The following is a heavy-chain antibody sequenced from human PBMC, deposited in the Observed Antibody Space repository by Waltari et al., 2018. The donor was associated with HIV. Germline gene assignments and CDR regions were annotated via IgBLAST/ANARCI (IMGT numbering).Heavy chain of an antibody. Sequence: QVQLVESGGGVVQPGRSLRLSCAASGFTFSGSGMHGVRQAPGKGLEWVAVISYDGSNKYFAESVKGRFTISRDNSKHTLYLQMSSLRAEDTAVYYCAKGDRGLGIFYYYYYAMDVWGRGTTVTVSS. CDR3: AKGDRGLGIFYYYYYAMDV. D-gene: IGHD3-10*01. J-gene: IGHJ6*02. CDR2: ISYDGSNK. V-gene: IGHV3-30*18. CDR1: GFTFSGSG.